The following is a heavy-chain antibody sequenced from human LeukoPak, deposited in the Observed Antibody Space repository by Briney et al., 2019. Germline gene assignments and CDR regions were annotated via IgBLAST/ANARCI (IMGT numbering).Heavy chain of an antibody. J-gene: IGHJ4*02. CDR3: ARVAGYCSSTSNCYSDF. V-gene: IGHV3-7*01. CDR1: GFTFSRYW. CDR2: IKEDGSEK. Sequence: GGSLRLSCAASGFTFSRYWMSWVRQAPGKGPEWVANIKEDGSEKSCVDSVKGRFTISRDNAKNSLYLQMNSLRAEDTAVYYCARVAGYCSSTSNCYSDFWGQGTLVTVSS. D-gene: IGHD2-2*01.